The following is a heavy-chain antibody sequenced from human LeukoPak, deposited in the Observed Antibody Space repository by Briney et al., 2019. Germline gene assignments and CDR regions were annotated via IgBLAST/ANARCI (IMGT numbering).Heavy chain of an antibody. J-gene: IGHJ4*02. Sequence: SETLSLTCAVYGGSFSGYYWSWNRQPPGKGLEWIGEINHSGSTNYNPSLKSRVTISVDTSKNQFSLKLSSVTAADTAVYYCAGGVTGLTYYYDSSGYYALGYWGQGTLVTVSS. CDR1: GGSFSGYY. D-gene: IGHD3-22*01. CDR2: INHSGST. CDR3: AGGVTGLTYYYDSSGYYALGY. V-gene: IGHV4-34*01.